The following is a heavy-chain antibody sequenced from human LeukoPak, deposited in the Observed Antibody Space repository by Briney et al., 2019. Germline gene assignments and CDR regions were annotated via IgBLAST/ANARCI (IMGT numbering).Heavy chain of an antibody. CDR2: ISGSGGST. D-gene: IGHD2-2*01. Sequence: TGGSLRLSCAASGFTFSSYAMSWVRQAPGKGLEWVSAISGSGGSTYYADSVKGRFTISRDNSKNTLYLQMNSLRAEDTAVYYCAKAPRIVVVPAAMPAWYFDLWGRGTLVTVSS. J-gene: IGHJ2*01. V-gene: IGHV3-23*01. CDR1: GFTFSSYA. CDR3: AKAPRIVVVPAAMPAWYFDL.